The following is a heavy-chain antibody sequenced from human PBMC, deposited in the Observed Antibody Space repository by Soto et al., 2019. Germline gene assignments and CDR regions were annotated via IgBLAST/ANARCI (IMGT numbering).Heavy chain of an antibody. CDR3: ARSSSGWYKDAFDI. D-gene: IGHD6-19*01. J-gene: IGHJ3*02. CDR2: ISYDGSNK. V-gene: IGHV3-30-3*01. CDR1: GFTFSSYA. Sequence: QVQLVESGGGVVQPGRSLRLSCAASGFTFSSYAMHWVRQAPGKGLEWVAVISYDGSNKYYADSVKGRFTISRDNYKNTLYLQMNSLRPEDTAVYYCARSSSGWYKDAFDIWGQGTMVTVSS.